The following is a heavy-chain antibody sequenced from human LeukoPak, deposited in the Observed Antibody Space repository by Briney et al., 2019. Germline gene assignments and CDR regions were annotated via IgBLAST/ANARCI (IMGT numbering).Heavy chain of an antibody. D-gene: IGHD3-22*01. J-gene: IGHJ4*02. CDR3: ARVAGSSGYGTDY. Sequence: PSETLSLTCTVSSGSITNYYWSWIRQPPGKGLEWIGFIYYSGNTNYNPSLKSRVTISVDTSKNQFSLKLSSVTAADTAVYYCARVAGSSGYGTDYWGQGTLVTVSS. CDR1: SGSITNYY. CDR2: IYYSGNT. V-gene: IGHV4-59*12.